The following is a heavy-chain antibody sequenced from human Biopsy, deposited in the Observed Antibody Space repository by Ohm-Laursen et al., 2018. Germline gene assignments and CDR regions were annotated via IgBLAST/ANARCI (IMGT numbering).Heavy chain of an antibody. CDR2: ISPYNGDT. Sequence: SSVKVSCKASGYTFTNYGISWVRQAPGQGHEWMGWISPYNGDTDYAQKLQGRVTMTTDTSTSTAYMDLRSLRSDDTAVYYCARDRWPHVTLLGLVVFDFWGQGTLVIVSS. D-gene: IGHD3-3*01. V-gene: IGHV1-18*01. CDR1: GYTFTNYG. CDR3: ARDRWPHVTLLGLVVFDF. J-gene: IGHJ4*02.